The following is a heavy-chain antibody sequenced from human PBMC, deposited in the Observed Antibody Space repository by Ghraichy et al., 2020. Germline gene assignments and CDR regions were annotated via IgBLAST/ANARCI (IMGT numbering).Heavy chain of an antibody. CDR3: ARMGSIAARLLDAFDI. Sequence: ASVKVSCKASGYTFTSYGISWVRQAPGQGLEWMGWISAYNGNTNYAQKLQGRVTMTTDTSTSTAYMELRSLRSDDTAVYYCARMGSIAARLLDAFDIWGQGTMVTVSS. CDR2: ISAYNGNT. J-gene: IGHJ3*02. V-gene: IGHV1-18*04. CDR1: GYTFTSYG. D-gene: IGHD6-6*01.